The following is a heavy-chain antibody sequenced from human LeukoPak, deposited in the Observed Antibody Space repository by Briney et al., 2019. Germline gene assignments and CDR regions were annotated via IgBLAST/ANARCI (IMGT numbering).Heavy chain of an antibody. J-gene: IGHJ3*02. CDR3: ARGPTRDVVFDI. CDR1: GGSMSSYY. D-gene: IGHD3-10*02. CDR2: IYYSGST. Sequence: PSETLSLTCTVSGGSMSSYYWSWIRQPPGKGLEWIGYIYYSGSTNYNPSLKSRVTISVDTSKNQFSLKLSSVTAADTAVYYCARGPTRDVVFDIWGQGTMVTVSS. V-gene: IGHV4-59*01.